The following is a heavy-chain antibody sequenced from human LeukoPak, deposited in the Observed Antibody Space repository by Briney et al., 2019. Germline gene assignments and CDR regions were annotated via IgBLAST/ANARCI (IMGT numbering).Heavy chain of an antibody. D-gene: IGHD3-10*01. J-gene: IGHJ3*02. Sequence: PGGSLRLSCAASGFTFSSYDMHWVRQATGKGLEWVSAIGTAGDTYYPGSVKGRFTISRENAKNSLYLQMNSLRAGDTAVYYCARGAWYYGSGTGGPEPHGAFDIWGQGTMVTVSS. CDR1: GFTFSSYD. CDR3: ARGAWYYGSGTGGPEPHGAFDI. V-gene: IGHV3-13*01. CDR2: IGTAGDT.